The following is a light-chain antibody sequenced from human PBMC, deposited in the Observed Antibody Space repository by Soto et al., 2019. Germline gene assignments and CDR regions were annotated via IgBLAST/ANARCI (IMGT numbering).Light chain of an antibody. J-gene: IGKJ4*01. V-gene: IGKV3-11*01. CDR2: DAS. CDR3: DQGSNWPST. Sequence: EIVLPQSPATLSLSPGSRATLSFRPSQSVSGYLAGYQQKPCKAPRLLIYDASNSATGIPARFSGSGSGTDFSHTSNSLEPDDFAVYYGDQGSNWPSTYGGGTKVVI. CDR1: QSVSGY.